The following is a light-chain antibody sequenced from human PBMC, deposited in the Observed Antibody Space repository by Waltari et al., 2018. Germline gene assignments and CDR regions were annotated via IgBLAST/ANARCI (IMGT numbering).Light chain of an antibody. CDR1: QSLVYSDGNIY. J-gene: IGKJ2*01. CDR3: MQGTHWPYT. V-gene: IGKV2-30*01. CDR2: KVS. Sequence: DAVLTQSPLALPVTLGQPASISCRLSQSLVYSDGNIYLNWFQQRPGQSPRPLIYKVSDRHSGVPDRFSGSGSGTDFTLKISRVEADDIGVYYCMQGTHWPYTFGQGTKLEI.